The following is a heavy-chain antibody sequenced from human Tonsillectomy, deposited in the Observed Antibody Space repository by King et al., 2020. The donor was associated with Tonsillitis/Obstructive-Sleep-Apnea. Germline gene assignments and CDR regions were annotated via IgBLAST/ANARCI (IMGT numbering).Heavy chain of an antibody. J-gene: IGHJ3*02. CDR1: GFTFSSYW. D-gene: IGHD3-10*01. V-gene: IGHV3-74*01. Sequence: VQLVESGGGLVQPGGSLRLSCAASGFTFSSYWMHWVRQAPGKGLVWVSRINSDGSSTNYADSVKGRFTISRDKAKNTLYLQMNSRRAEDTAVYYCARLDGDTDAFDIWGQGTMVTVSS. CDR3: ARLDGDTDAFDI. CDR2: INSDGSST.